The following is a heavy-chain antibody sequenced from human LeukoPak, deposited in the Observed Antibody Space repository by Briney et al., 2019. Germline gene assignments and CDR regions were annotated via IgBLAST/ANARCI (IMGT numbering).Heavy chain of an antibody. J-gene: IGHJ3*02. CDR1: GFTVSSIH. Sequence: GGSLRLTCAASGFTVSSIHMVWVRQAPGKGLEWVSVTYTGGNSYYADSVKGRFIISRDISKNTLYLQMNSLRAEDSALYYCARGGRGSAAVVAPRSFDIWGQGTMVTVSS. D-gene: IGHD3-22*01. V-gene: IGHV3-53*01. CDR3: ARGGRGSAAVVAPRSFDI. CDR2: TYTGGNS.